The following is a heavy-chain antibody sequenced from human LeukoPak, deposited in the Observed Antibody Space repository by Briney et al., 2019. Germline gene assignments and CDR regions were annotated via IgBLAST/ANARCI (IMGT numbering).Heavy chain of an antibody. Sequence: PSETLSLTCTVSGGSISSGGYYWSWIRQPPGKGLEWIGYIYHSGSTYYNPSLKSRVTILVDRSKNQFSLKLSSVTAADTAVYYCARMDSSSTWSLLDYWGQGTRVTVSS. V-gene: IGHV4-30-2*01. D-gene: IGHD6-6*01. J-gene: IGHJ4*02. CDR2: IYHSGST. CDR1: GGSISSGGYY. CDR3: ARMDSSSTWSLLDY.